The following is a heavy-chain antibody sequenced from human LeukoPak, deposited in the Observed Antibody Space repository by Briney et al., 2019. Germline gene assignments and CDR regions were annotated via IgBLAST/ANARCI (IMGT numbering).Heavy chain of an antibody. CDR3: ARDKSVGASLFDY. CDR2: IKQDGSEK. Sequence: GGSLRLSCAASGFTFSSYWMGWVRQAPGKGLEWVANIKQDGSEKYYVDSVKGRFTISRDNAKNSLYLQMNSLRAEDTAVYYCARDKSVGASLFDYWGQGTLVTVSS. CDR1: GFTFSSYW. V-gene: IGHV3-7*01. D-gene: IGHD1-26*01. J-gene: IGHJ4*02.